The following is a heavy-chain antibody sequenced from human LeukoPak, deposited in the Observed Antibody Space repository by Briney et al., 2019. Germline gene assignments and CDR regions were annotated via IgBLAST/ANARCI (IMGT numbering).Heavy chain of an antibody. CDR3: ARGGIMDV. CDR2: ISDDGSNK. V-gene: IGHV3-30-3*01. J-gene: IGHJ6*02. Sequence: PGGSLRLSCAASGFTSSTFDMHWVRQAPGKGLEWVAVISDDGSNKYYADSVKGRFTISRDDSKNTLYLQMNSLRAEDTAVYYCARGGIMDVWGQGTTVTVSS. CDR1: GFTSSTFD. D-gene: IGHD1-14*01.